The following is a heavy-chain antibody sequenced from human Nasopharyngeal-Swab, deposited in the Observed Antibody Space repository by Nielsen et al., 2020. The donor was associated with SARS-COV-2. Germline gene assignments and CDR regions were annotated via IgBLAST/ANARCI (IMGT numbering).Heavy chain of an antibody. CDR1: GGSISSSNW. CDR3: ARGRGYCSSTSCSYYFDY. D-gene: IGHD2-2*01. CDR2: IYHSGST. J-gene: IGHJ4*02. V-gene: IGHV4-4*02. Sequence: SETLSLTCAVSGGSISSSNWWSWVRQPPGKGLEWIGEIYHSGSTNYNPSLESRVTISVDKSKNQFSLKLSSVTAADTAVYYCARGRGYCSSTSCSYYFDYWGQGTLVTVSS.